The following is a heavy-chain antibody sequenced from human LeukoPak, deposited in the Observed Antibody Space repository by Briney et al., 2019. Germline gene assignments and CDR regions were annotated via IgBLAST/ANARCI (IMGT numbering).Heavy chain of an antibody. CDR3: ARGSYDFWSGYAPYWFDP. J-gene: IGHJ5*02. CDR2: INHSGST. CDR1: GGSFSGYY. Sequence: SETLSLTCAVYGGSFSGYYWSWIRQPPGKGLEWIGEINHSGSTNYNPSLKSRVTISVDTPKNQFSLKLSSVTAADTAVYYCARGSYDFWSGYAPYWFDPWGQGTLVTVSS. V-gene: IGHV4-34*01. D-gene: IGHD3-3*01.